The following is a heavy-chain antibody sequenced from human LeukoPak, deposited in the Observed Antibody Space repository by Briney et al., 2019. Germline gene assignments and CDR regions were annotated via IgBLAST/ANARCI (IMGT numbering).Heavy chain of an antibody. CDR1: GGSISSSYYY. CDR3: ARRRPTVTTWDNWFDP. CDR2: IYYSGST. J-gene: IGHJ5*02. Sequence: ASETLSLTCTVSGGSISSSYYYWGWIRQPPGKGLEWIGSIYYSGSTYYNPSLKSRVTISVDTSKNQFSLKLRSVTAADTAVYYCARRRPTVTTWDNWFDPWGQGTLVTVSS. D-gene: IGHD4-17*01. V-gene: IGHV4-39*01.